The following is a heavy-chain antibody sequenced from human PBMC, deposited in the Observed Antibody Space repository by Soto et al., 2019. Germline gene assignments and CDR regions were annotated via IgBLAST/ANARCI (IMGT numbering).Heavy chain of an antibody. V-gene: IGHV3-48*02. CDR1: GFTFSSYS. CDR3: ARPAYSSSSYAMDV. Sequence: GGSLRLSCAASGFTFSSYSMNWVRQAPGKGLEWVSYISSSSSTIYYADSVKGRFTISRDNAKNSLYLQMNSLRDEDTAVYYCARPAYSSSSYAMDVWGQGTTVTVS. J-gene: IGHJ6*02. D-gene: IGHD6-6*01. CDR2: ISSSSSTI.